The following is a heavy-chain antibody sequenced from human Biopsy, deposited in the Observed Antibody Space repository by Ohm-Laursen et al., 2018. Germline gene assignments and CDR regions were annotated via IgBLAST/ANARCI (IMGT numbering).Heavy chain of an antibody. J-gene: IGHJ5*02. Sequence: TLSLTWPVSGGSISSGGSSWSWIRQRPGKGLEWIGYIFNSANTYYNPSLKNLITISGDTSKNQFSLKLNSVTAADTAVYYCARGDYFDSNGYFWFDPWGQGTLVTVSS. V-gene: IGHV4-31*01. D-gene: IGHD3-22*01. CDR3: ARGDYFDSNGYFWFDP. CDR2: IFNSANT. CDR1: GGSISSGGSS.